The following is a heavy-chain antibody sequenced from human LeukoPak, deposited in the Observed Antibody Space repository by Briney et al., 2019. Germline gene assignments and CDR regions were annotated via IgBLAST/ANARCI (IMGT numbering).Heavy chain of an antibody. D-gene: IGHD6-13*01. CDR2: IYYSGST. V-gene: IGHV4-59*01. Sequence: SETLSLTCTVSGGSISSYYWSWIRQPPGQGLEWIGYIYYSGSTNYNPSLKSRVTISVDTSKNQFSLKLTSVTAADTAVYYCARAGTSSWYLDYWGQGTLVTVSS. CDR3: ARAGTSSWYLDY. J-gene: IGHJ4*02. CDR1: GGSISSYY.